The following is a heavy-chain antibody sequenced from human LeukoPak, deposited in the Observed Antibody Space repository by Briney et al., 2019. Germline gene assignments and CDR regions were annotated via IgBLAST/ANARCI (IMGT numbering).Heavy chain of an antibody. CDR3: ARRMTTVTAYFDY. D-gene: IGHD4-11*01. J-gene: IGHJ4*02. CDR2: IKQDGSEK. V-gene: IGHV3-7*01. Sequence: PGGSLRLSCAASGFTFSSYWMSWVRQAPGKGLEWVAKIKQDGSEKYYVDSVKGRFTISRDNAKTSLYLQMNSLRAEDTAVYYCARRMTTVTAYFDYWGQGTLVTVSS. CDR1: GFTFSSYW.